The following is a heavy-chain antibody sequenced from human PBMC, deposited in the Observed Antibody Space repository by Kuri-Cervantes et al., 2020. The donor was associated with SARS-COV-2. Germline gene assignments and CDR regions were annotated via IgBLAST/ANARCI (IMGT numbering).Heavy chain of an antibody. J-gene: IGHJ4*02. V-gene: IGHV3-30*18. CDR1: GFTFSSYG. CDR3: AKGGGPGSYIPLDY. Sequence: GESLKISCAASGFTFSSYGMHWVRQAPGKGLEWVAVISYDGSNKYYADSVKGRFTISRDSSKNTLYLQMNSLRAEDTAVYYCAKGGGPGSYIPLDYWGQGTLVTVSS. CDR2: ISYDGSNK. D-gene: IGHD1-26*01.